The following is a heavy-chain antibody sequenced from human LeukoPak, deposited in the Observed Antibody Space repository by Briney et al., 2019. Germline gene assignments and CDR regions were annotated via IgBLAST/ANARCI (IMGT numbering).Heavy chain of an antibody. CDR3: ATLSWDLRPPDY. Sequence: PGGSLRLSCAASGFTFSAYAMSWVRQAPGKGLEWVSAIGGRGDNTYHADSVKGRFTVSRDNSKNTVFLQMNSLRAGDTAIYYCATLSWDLRPPDYWGQGTLVSVSS. CDR2: IGGRGDNT. J-gene: IGHJ4*02. D-gene: IGHD1-26*01. CDR1: GFTFSAYA. V-gene: IGHV3-23*01.